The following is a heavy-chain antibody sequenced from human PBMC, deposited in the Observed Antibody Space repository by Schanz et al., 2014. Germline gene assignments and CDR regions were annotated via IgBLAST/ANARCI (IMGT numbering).Heavy chain of an antibody. D-gene: IGHD3-10*01. CDR2: ISGYNGDT. CDR3: ARDRVSFVRGPLGVD. Sequence: QVQLVQSGVEVKRPGASVRVSCKASGYSFTDYAIHCVRQAPGQGLEWMGWISGYNGDTNYAPKFQDRVTMTTDTSTGITSLELRNLKSDDTAVYYCARDRVSFVRGPLGVDWGQGTQXIVSS. J-gene: IGHJ4*02. V-gene: IGHV1-18*01. CDR1: GYSFTDYA.